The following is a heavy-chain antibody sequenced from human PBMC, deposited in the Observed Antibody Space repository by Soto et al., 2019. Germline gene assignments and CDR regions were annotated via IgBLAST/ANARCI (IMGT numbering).Heavy chain of an antibody. J-gene: IGHJ4*02. CDR1: GFTFSGYA. CDR2: TSYDENYK. D-gene: IGHD6-6*01. Sequence: QVHLVESGGGVVQPGRSLRLSCAASGFTFSGYAMHWVRQAPGKGLEWVAATSYDENYKYYADSVKGRFTISRDNSKKPLFLQMNSLRTEDTAVYYCARQGGSSGIWYFDYWGQGSLVTVSS. CDR3: ARQGGSSGIWYFDY. V-gene: IGHV3-30*04.